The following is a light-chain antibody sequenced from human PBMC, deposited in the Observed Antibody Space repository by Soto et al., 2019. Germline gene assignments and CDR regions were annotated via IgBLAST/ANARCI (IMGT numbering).Light chain of an antibody. J-gene: IGLJ1*01. CDR1: SSDVGAYKH. CDR2: EVS. CDR3: SSYTSSRGQV. Sequence: QSALTQPPSASGSPGQSVTISCTGSSSDVGAYKHVSWFQQYPGKAPKLLISEVSHRPSGVSIRFSGSRSGNTASLTISGLQAEDEADYYCSSYTSSRGQVFGSGTKVTVL. V-gene: IGLV2-14*01.